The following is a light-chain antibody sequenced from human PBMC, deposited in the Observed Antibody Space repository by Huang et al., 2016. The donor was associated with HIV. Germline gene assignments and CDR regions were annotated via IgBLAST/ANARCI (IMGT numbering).Light chain of an antibody. Sequence: SVSVGDRVTITCRASQDITNYLAWYQQKPGKAPKLLIFATSTLLSGVPSRFSGSGSGADFTLSIASLQPEDSATYYCQQLNSYPLTFGGGTKVEI. V-gene: IGKV1-9*01. CDR3: QQLNSYPLT. J-gene: IGKJ4*01. CDR2: ATS. CDR1: QDITNY.